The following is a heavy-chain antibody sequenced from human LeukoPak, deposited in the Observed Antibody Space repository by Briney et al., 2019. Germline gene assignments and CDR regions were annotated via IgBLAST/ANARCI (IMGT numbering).Heavy chain of an antibody. J-gene: IGHJ5*02. CDR1: GYTFTSYY. D-gene: IGHD3-10*01. V-gene: IGHV1-46*01. CDR3: ATMVRGVTWFDP. Sequence: ASVKVSCKASGYTFTSYYMHWVRQAPGQGLEWMGIINPSGGSTSYAQKFQGRVTMTRDTSPSTVYMELSSLRSEEPAVYYSATMVRGVTWFDPWGQGTLVTVSS. CDR2: INPSGGST.